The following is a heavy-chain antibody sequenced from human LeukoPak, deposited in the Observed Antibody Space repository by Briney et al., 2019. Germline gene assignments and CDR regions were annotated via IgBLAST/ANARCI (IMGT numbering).Heavy chain of an antibody. CDR2: FYSSGST. CDR3: ASTSGDSSGYYYPYYFDY. CDR1: VCSISSYY. V-gene: IGHV4-4*07. J-gene: IGHJ4*02. D-gene: IGHD3-22*01. Sequence: PSETLSLTCTVSVCSISSYYWNWIRQPAGKGLEWIGRFYSSGSTNYNPSLKSRVTMSVDTSKKEFSLKLRSVTAADTAVYYCASTSGDSSGYYYPYYFDYWGQGTLVTVSS.